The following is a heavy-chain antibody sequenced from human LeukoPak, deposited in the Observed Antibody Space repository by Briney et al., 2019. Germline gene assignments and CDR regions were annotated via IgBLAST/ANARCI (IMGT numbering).Heavy chain of an antibody. CDR1: GGSIISYY. Sequence: ETLSLTCTVSGGSIISYYWSWIRQPPGKGLEWIGYIYYSGSTNYNPSLKSRVTISVDTSKNQFSLKLSSVTAADTAVYYCARDANWSGYYYYGMDVWGQGTTVTVSS. CDR2: IYYSGST. CDR3: ARDANWSGYYYYGMDV. V-gene: IGHV4-59*01. J-gene: IGHJ6*02. D-gene: IGHD3-3*01.